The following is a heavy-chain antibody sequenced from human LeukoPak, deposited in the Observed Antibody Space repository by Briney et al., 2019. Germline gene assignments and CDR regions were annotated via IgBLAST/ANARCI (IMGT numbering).Heavy chain of an antibody. J-gene: IGHJ4*02. D-gene: IGHD2-21*01. V-gene: IGHV3-30*02. Sequence: GGSLRLSCAASGFTLTSYGMHWVRQAPGKRLEWVAFIRYNGSSKHYADSVKGRFTISRDNSKNTLYLQMNSLRAEDTAVYYCAKDSVAYCGGDCYSLFDYWGQGTLVTVSS. CDR3: AKDSVAYCGGDCYSLFDY. CDR2: IRYNGSSK. CDR1: GFTLTSYG.